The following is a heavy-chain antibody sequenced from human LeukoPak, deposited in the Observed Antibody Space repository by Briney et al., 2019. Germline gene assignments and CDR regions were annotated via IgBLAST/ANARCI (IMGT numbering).Heavy chain of an antibody. Sequence: PSETLSLTCTVSGGSISSYYWSWIRQPPGKGLEWIGYIYYSGSTNYNPSLKSRVTISVDTSKNQFSLKLSSVTAADTAVYYCARNVAYRDAFDIWGQGTMVTVSS. CDR1: GGSISSYY. D-gene: IGHD2-15*01. J-gene: IGHJ3*02. CDR3: ARNVAYRDAFDI. V-gene: IGHV4-59*01. CDR2: IYYSGST.